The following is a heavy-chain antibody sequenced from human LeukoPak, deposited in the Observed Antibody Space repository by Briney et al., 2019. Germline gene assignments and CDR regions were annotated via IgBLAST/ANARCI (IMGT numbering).Heavy chain of an antibody. D-gene: IGHD3-22*01. V-gene: IGHV3-30-3*01. CDR1: GFTFSTYP. CDR2: ITYDGNNK. CDR3: ARDLDYYDSSGPADY. J-gene: IGHJ4*02. Sequence: PGGSLRLSCAASGFTFSTYPMHCVRQAPGKGLEWVAVITYDGNNKYYADSVKGRFTISRDNSKNTLYLQMNSLRAEDTAVYYCARDLDYYDSSGPADYWGQGTLVTVSS.